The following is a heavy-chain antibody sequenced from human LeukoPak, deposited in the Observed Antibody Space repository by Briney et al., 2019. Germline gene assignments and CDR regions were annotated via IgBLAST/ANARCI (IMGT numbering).Heavy chain of an antibody. D-gene: IGHD6-19*01. J-gene: IGHJ4*02. CDR1: GGSISSYY. V-gene: IGHV4-4*07. Sequence: SETLSLTCTVSGGSISSYYWSWIRQPAGKGLEWIGRIYTSGSTNYNPSLKSRVTISVDTSKNQFSLKLSSVTAADTAVYYCARHHSSGWYPDYFDYWGQGTLVTVSS. CDR2: IYTSGST. CDR3: ARHHSSGWYPDYFDY.